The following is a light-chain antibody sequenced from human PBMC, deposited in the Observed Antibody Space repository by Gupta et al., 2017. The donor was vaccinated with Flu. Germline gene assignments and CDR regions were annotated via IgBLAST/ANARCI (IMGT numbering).Light chain of an antibody. Sequence: DIQGTRPPSLLFASVVAAVTITCRAIQNIDRWLAWFQQKPGEAPSLVIYNASKLKSGVPASFSGSGSGTEFTLSISSRQPEDFATYYCQHGKKYPYIFGQGTXLEI. CDR2: NAS. CDR1: QNIDRW. CDR3: QHGKKYPYI. V-gene: IGKV1-5*03. J-gene: IGKJ2*01.